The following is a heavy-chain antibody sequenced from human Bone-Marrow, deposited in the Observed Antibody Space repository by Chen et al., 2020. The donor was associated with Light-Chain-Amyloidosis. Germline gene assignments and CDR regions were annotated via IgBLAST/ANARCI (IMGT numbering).Heavy chain of an antibody. CDR3: ARVTFWSGYPFDY. CDR1: GYSINSGYY. Sequence: QVQLQESGPGLVKPSETLSLTCIVSGYSINSGYYWGWIRQPPGKGLEWFGTIYHSGSTYYNPSLKSRVTISVDTSKNQFSLKLSSVTAADTAMYYCARVTFWSGYPFDYWGQGTLVTVSS. V-gene: IGHV4-38-2*02. D-gene: IGHD3-3*01. CDR2: IYHSGST. J-gene: IGHJ4*02.